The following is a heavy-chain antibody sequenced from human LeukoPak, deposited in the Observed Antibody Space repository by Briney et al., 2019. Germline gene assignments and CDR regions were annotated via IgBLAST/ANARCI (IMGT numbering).Heavy chain of an antibody. CDR2: IYYSGST. Sequence: KPSETLSLTCTVSGGSISSYYWSWLRQPPGKGLEWLGYIYYSGSTNYNPSLKSRVTISVDTSKNQFSLKLSSVTAADTAVYYCARHGVYGGKTYGMDVWGQGTTVTVSS. CDR1: GGSISSYY. J-gene: IGHJ6*02. V-gene: IGHV4-59*08. CDR3: ARHGVYGGKTYGMDV. D-gene: IGHD4-23*01.